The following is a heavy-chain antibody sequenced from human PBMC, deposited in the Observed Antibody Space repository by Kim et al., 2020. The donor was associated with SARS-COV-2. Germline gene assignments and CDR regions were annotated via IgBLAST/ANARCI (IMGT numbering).Heavy chain of an antibody. J-gene: IGHJ2*01. CDR1: GFTFSSYS. V-gene: IGHV3-21*01. CDR2: ISSSSSYI. Sequence: GGSLRLSCAASGFTFSSYSMNWVRQAPGKGLEWVSSISSSSSYIYYSDSVKGRFTTSRDNAKNSLYLQMNSLRAEDTAVYYCASPLDIAAATYWYFGRWGRGTLVTVSS. CDR3: ASPLDIAAATYWYFGR. D-gene: IGHD6-13*01.